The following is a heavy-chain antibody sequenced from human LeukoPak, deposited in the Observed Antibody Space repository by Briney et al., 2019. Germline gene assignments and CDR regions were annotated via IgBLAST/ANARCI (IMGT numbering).Heavy chain of an antibody. V-gene: IGHV5-51*01. D-gene: IGHD6-19*01. CDR3: ARPSYSSGWIFDY. CDR1: GYSFTTYW. Sequence: GESLKISCKGSGYSFTTYWIAWVRQMPGKGLEWMGIIYPGDSDTRYGPSFQGQVTISADKSISTAYLQWSSLKASDTAIYYCARPSYSSGWIFDYWGQGTLVTVSS. CDR2: IYPGDSDT. J-gene: IGHJ4*02.